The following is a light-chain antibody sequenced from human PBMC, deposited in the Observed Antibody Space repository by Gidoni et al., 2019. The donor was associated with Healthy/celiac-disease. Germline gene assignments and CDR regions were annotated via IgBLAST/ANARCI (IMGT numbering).Light chain of an antibody. J-gene: IGKJ4*02. CDR2: GAS. CDR1: QSVSSN. CDR3: QQYNNWPPLT. V-gene: IGKV3-15*01. Sequence: EIVMTQSPATLSVSPGERATLSCRASQSVSSNLAWYQQKPGQAPRLLIYGASTRATGIPARFSSSGCGTEFTLTISSRLSEDFAVYYCQQYNNWPPLTFGGGTKVEIK.